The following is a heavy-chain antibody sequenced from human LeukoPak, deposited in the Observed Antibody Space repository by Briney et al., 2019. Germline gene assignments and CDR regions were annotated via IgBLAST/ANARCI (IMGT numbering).Heavy chain of an antibody. CDR3: ARGWRGCSSTSCYTDWFDP. V-gene: IGHV4-4*07. J-gene: IGHJ5*02. Sequence: SETLSLTCIVSGGSISSYYWSCIRQPAGKGLEWNGRIYTSGTTNYNPSLKSRVIMSVDTSKNQFSLKLSSVTAADTAVYYCARGWRGCSSTSCYTDWFDPWGQGILVTVSS. CDR1: GGSISSYY. D-gene: IGHD2-2*02. CDR2: IYTSGTT.